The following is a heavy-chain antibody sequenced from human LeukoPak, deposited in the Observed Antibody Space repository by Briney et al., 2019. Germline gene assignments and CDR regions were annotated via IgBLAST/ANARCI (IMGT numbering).Heavy chain of an antibody. J-gene: IGHJ4*02. CDR1: GFTFSSYW. V-gene: IGHV3-7*03. CDR3: AKEGFDS. Sequence: GGSLRLSCAASGFTFSSYWMNWARQAPGKGLEWVASINHNGNVNYYVDSVKGRFTISRDNSKNTLYLQMNSLRAEDTAVYYCAKEGFDSWGQGTLVTVSS. CDR2: INHNGNVN.